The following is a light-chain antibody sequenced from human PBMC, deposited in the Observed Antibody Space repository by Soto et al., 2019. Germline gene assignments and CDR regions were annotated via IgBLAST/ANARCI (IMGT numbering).Light chain of an antibody. V-gene: IGKV3-11*01. Sequence: EVVLTQSPGTLSLSPGGRATLSCRASQSVSRRLAWYQQRPGQSPRLLIYDASNRATGIPARFSGSGSGTDFTLTISSLEPEDFAVYYCQQRSNWPPITFGQGTRLEI. CDR2: DAS. CDR1: QSVSRR. J-gene: IGKJ5*01. CDR3: QQRSNWPPIT.